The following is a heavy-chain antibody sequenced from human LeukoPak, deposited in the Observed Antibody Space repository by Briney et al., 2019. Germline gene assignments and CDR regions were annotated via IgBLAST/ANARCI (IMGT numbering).Heavy chain of an antibody. CDR3: AGRGSGKNRKFYDFGC. CDR2: ISSYSGDT. Sequence: ASVKVSCKASGYTFSSYGITWVRQAPGQGLEWMGWISSYSGDTHFAQNFQDRLSMTTDTSTNTANMELRSLRSDDTAVYFCAGRGSGKNRKFYDFGCWGQGALVTFS. CDR1: GYTFSSYG. J-gene: IGHJ4*02. V-gene: IGHV1-18*04. D-gene: IGHD3-10*01.